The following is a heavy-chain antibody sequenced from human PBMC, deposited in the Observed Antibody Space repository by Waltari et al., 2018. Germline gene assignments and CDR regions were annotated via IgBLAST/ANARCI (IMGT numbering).Heavy chain of an antibody. J-gene: IGHJ6*02. CDR1: GLLFNTSS. CDR3: AKLRQQWVGLVLDLDV. D-gene: IGHD6-19*01. V-gene: IGHV3-23*01. Sequence: EVQLLESGGGLEQRGGSLRLSCVASGLLFNTSSMMWVRQAPRKLLEWVSGISGSGDSTDYADSVKGRFTISRDNSKSTLYLQMNSLRVEDTAVYYCAKLRQQWVGLVLDLDVWGQGTTVTVSS. CDR2: ISGSGDST.